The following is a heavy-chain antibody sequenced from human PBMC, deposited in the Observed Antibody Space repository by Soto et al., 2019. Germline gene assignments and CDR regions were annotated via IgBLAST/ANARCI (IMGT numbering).Heavy chain of an antibody. CDR2: ISGSGGST. CDR3: AKVQPVSGVVIPPLDY. D-gene: IGHD3-3*01. V-gene: IGHV3-23*01. CDR1: GFTFSSYA. J-gene: IGHJ4*02. Sequence: GGSLRLSCAASGFTFSSYAMSWVRQAPGKGLEWVSAISGSGGSTYYADSVKGRFTISRDNSKNTLYLQMNSLRAEDTAVYYCAKVQPVSGVVIPPLDYWGQGTLVTVSS.